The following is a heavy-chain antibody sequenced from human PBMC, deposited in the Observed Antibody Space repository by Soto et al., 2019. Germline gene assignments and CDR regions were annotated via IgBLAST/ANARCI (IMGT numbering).Heavy chain of an antibody. CDR2: ISTYNGNT. D-gene: IGHD6-6*01. CDR3: ARDRPTSSIRARDYYYAMDV. CDR1: GFSFITYG. J-gene: IGHJ6*02. Sequence: VSVNVSCKASGFSFITYGISWARHAPGKGLEWMGWISTYNGNTKYAQKLQGRVTMTTDTSTTTGYMELRSLRSDDTAVYYCARDRPTSSIRARDYYYAMDVWGQGTTVTVSS. V-gene: IGHV1-18*01.